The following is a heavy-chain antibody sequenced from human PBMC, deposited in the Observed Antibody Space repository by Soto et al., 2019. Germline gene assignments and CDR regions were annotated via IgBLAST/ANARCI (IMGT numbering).Heavy chain of an antibody. Sequence: QVTVKESGPVLVKPTETLTLTCTVSGFSLSNAGLGVSWIRQPPGKALEWLAHIFSNDEKSYSTSLKSRLTNSQDTSKRQVVLNMTNMDPVDTATYYCASTYSSSWYWFDFWGQGTLVTVSS. CDR3: ASTYSSSWYWFDF. V-gene: IGHV2-26*04. CDR2: IFSNDEK. J-gene: IGHJ5*01. D-gene: IGHD6-13*01. CDR1: GFSLSNAGLG.